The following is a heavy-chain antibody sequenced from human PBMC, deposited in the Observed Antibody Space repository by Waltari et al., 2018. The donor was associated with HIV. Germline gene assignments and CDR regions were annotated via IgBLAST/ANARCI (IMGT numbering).Heavy chain of an antibody. D-gene: IGHD6-6*01. CDR2: MYSGGST. CDR1: GFRVGRNY. Sequence: EVQLVESGGGLIQPGGSLRLSCAVSGFRVGRNYMSWVRQAPGKGLEWVSVMYSGGSTYYSDSAKGRFTISRDESKNTLYLQMNSLRAEDTAVYYCARDRGSSPNDAFDIWGQGTMVTVSS. V-gene: IGHV3-53*01. CDR3: ARDRGSSPNDAFDI. J-gene: IGHJ3*02.